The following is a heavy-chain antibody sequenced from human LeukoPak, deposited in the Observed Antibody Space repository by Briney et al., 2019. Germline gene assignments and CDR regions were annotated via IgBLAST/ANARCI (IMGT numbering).Heavy chain of an antibody. CDR1: GFTFSSYG. D-gene: IGHD3-10*01. CDR3: AKDSDYYGSGSRFDY. J-gene: IGHJ4*02. Sequence: GGSLRLSCAASGFTFSSYGMHWVRQAPGKGLEWVAVISYDGSNKYHADSVKGRFTISRDNSKNTLYLQMNSLRAEDTAVYYCAKDSDYYGSGSRFDYWGQGTLVTVSS. V-gene: IGHV3-30*18. CDR2: ISYDGSNK.